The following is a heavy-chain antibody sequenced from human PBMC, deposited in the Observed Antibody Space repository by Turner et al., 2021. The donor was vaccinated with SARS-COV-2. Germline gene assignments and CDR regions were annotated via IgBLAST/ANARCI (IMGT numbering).Heavy chain of an antibody. J-gene: IGHJ4*02. D-gene: IGHD5-18*01. V-gene: IGHV1-8*01. CDR1: GYTFSSYD. Sequence: VQLVQSGAEVKKPGASVKVSCKASGYTFSSYDINWVRQATGQGLEWMGWMNPNNGNTGYVQKFQGRVTMTRNTSISTAYMELSSLRSEDTAVYYCARTFTAMVRVDYWGQGTLVTVSS. CDR3: ARTFTAMVRVDY. CDR2: MNPNNGNT.